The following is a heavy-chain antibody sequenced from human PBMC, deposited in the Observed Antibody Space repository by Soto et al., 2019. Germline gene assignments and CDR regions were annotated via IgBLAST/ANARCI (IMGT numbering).Heavy chain of an antibody. J-gene: IGHJ6*02. D-gene: IGHD2-2*01. V-gene: IGHV1-69*01. CDR3: ARSQGSSTSLEIYYYYYYGMDV. CDR2: IIPIPGTA. CDR1: GGTFGSYA. Sequence: QVQLVQSGAEVKKPGSSVKVSCKASGGTFGSYAISWVRQAPGQGLEWMGGIIPIPGTANYAQKFQGRVTMAADESTSTAYMGLSSLRSEDTAVYYCARSQGSSTSLEIYYYYYYGMDVWAKGPRSPSP.